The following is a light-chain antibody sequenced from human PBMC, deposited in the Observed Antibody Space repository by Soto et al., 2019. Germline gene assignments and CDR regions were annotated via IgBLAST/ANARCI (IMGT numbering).Light chain of an antibody. Sequence: QSVLTQPASVSDSPGQSITISCIGTSSDIGGFYHVSWHQQHPGKAPKLIIYEVSNRPSGVSIRFSGSKSGNTASLTISGLQAEDEADYYCSSYTSSTSLDVFXTGTKVTVL. CDR1: SSDIGGFYH. CDR2: EVS. V-gene: IGLV2-14*01. CDR3: SSYTSSTSLDV. J-gene: IGLJ1*01.